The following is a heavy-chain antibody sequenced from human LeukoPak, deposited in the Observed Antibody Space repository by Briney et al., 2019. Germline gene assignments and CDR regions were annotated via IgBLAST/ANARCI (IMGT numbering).Heavy chain of an antibody. CDR2: IGANVATI. CDR3: ARGYGSGTYSSDAFDI. Sequence: GGSLRLSCAASAFSFSDYNMNWVRQAPGKGLEWVSYIGANVATIYYTDSVKGRFTISRDNAKNSLYLHMSSLRAEDTAIYYCARGYGSGTYSSDAFDIWGQGTMVTVSS. V-gene: IGHV3-48*01. J-gene: IGHJ3*02. CDR1: AFSFSDYN. D-gene: IGHD3-10*01.